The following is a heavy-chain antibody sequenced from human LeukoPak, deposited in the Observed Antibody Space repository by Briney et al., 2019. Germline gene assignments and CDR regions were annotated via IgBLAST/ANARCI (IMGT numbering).Heavy chain of an antibody. CDR2: ISGSGGDT. J-gene: IGHJ3*02. CDR3: AKDPEDGGWSSSWYGAFDI. D-gene: IGHD6-13*01. CDR1: GFTFSSYA. V-gene: IGHV3-23*01. Sequence: PGGSLRLSCAASGFTFSSYAMSWVRQAPGKGLEWVSTISGSGGDTYYADSVKGRFTISRDNSKSTLYLQMNSLRAEDTAVYYCAKDPEDGGWSSSWYGAFDIWGQGTMVTVSS.